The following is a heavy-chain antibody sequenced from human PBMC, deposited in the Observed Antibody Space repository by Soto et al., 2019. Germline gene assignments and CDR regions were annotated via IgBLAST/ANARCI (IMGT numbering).Heavy chain of an antibody. J-gene: IGHJ4*02. Sequence: PRLSCSASGFTFSSYAMHWVRQAPGKGLEYVSAISSNGGSTYYADSVKGRFTISRDNSKNTLYLQMSSLRAEDTAVYYCVKAFGDYALFDYWGQGTLVTVSS. CDR3: VKAFGDYALFDY. CDR2: ISSNGGST. D-gene: IGHD4-17*01. CDR1: GFTFSSYA. V-gene: IGHV3-64D*06.